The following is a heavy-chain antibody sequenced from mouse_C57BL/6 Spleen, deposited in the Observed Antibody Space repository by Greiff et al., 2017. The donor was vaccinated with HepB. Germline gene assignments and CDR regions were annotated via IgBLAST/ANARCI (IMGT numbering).Heavy chain of an antibody. CDR1: GFSLTSYA. J-gene: IGHJ1*03. CDR2: IWTGGGT. V-gene: IGHV2-9-1*01. D-gene: IGHD1-1*01. Sequence: VQLQQSGPGLVAPSQSLSITCTVSGFSLTSYAISWVRQPPGKGLEWLGVIWTGGGTNYNSALKSRLSISKDNSKSQVFLKMNSLQTDDTARYYCASLITTVVATYNWYFDVWGTGTTVTVSS. CDR3: ASLITTVVATYNWYFDV.